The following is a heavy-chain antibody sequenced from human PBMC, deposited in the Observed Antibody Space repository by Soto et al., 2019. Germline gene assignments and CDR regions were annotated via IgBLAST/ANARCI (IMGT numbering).Heavy chain of an antibody. D-gene: IGHD2-21*02. J-gene: IGHJ2*01. CDR3: AREGGYGGDSGHWYFDL. Sequence: EVQLVETGGGLIQPGGSLRLSCAASGFIVTSNYMSWVRQAPGKGLEWVSVFCGGGATYYADSVKGRFTISRDYSENSLYLQLNSLRAEDTAVYYCAREGGYGGDSGHWYFDLWGRGTLVTVSS. CDR2: FCGGGAT. V-gene: IGHV3-53*02. CDR1: GFIVTSNY.